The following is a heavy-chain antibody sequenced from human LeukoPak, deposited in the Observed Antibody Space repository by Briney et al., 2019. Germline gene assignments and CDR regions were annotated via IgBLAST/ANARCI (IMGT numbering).Heavy chain of an antibody. Sequence: SETLSLTCTVSGGSISSNYWSWIRQPPGKGLEWIGYIYYSGSTNYNPSPKSRVTISVDTSKNQFSLKLSSVTAADTAVYYCARDGNGIDYWGQGTLVIVSS. V-gene: IGHV4-59*01. CDR1: GGSISSNY. J-gene: IGHJ4*02. CDR3: ARDGNGIDY. D-gene: IGHD1-26*01. CDR2: IYYSGST.